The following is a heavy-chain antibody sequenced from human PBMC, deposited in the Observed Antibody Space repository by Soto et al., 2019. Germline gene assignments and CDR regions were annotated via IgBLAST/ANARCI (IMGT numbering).Heavy chain of an antibody. CDR3: ARDQYSSSWNGFGP. V-gene: IGHV3-30*01. CDR1: GFTFDNYA. D-gene: IGHD6-13*01. Sequence: PGGSLRLSCEISGFTFDNYAMHWVRQAPGKGLYWVAAITYDGSDKYHADSVKGRFTISRDNSKNTLYLQMNNLRPEDTSVYYFARDQYSSSWNGFGPWGQGTLVTVSS. J-gene: IGHJ5*02. CDR2: ITYDGSDK.